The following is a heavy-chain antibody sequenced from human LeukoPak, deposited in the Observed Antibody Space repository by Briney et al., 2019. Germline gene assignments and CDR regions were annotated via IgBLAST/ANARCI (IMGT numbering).Heavy chain of an antibody. CDR2: ISASDGTT. V-gene: IGHV1-18*01. J-gene: IGHJ4*02. CDR1: GYSFSIYG. Sequence: ASVKVSCKASGYSFSIYGITWARQAPGQGLEYLGWISASDGTTNYAQKVQDRVTMTTDTSTSTAYLELRSLRSEDTGVYYCARCGAAVTTHFSHWGQGTLVTASS. CDR3: ARCGAAVTTHFSH. D-gene: IGHD4-17*01.